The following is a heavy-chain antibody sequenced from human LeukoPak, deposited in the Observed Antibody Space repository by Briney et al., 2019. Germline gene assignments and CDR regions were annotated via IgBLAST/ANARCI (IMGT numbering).Heavy chain of an antibody. CDR3: ARLKLGAYFDL. CDR1: GGSTSSDY. V-gene: IGHV4-59*08. CDR2: VYNSGDT. Sequence: SETLSLTCTVSGGSTSSDYWSWVRQSPGKGLEWVGYVYNSGDTGKNPSLKSRVTILLDTSKNQCSLKLTSVSAADTAVYYCARLKLGAYFDLWAVAPWSLSPQ. J-gene: IGHJ2*01. D-gene: IGHD3-16*01.